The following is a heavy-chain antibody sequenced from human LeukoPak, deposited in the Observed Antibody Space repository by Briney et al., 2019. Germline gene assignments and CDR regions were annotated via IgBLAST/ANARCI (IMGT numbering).Heavy chain of an antibody. CDR2: IKQDGSEK. D-gene: IGHD3-10*01. CDR3: ARVLLGSWDWFDP. J-gene: IGHJ5*02. CDR1: GFTFSSYW. V-gene: IGHV3-7*01. Sequence: PGGSLRLSCAASGFTFSSYWMSWVRQAPGKGLEWVANIKQDGSEKYYVDSVKGRFTISRDNSKNTVYLQMNRLRPEDTAVYYCARVLLGSWDWFDPWGQGTLVTVSS.